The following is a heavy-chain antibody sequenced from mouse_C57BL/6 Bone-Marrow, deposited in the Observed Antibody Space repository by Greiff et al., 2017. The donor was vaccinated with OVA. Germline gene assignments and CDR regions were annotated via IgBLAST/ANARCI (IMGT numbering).Heavy chain of an antibody. J-gene: IGHJ4*01. CDR3: ARWGSGDDMDY. CDR2: IHPNSGST. Sequence: QVQLQQPGPELVKPGASVKLSCKASGYTFTSYWMHWVKQRPGQGLEWIGMIHPNSGSTNYNEKFKSKATLTVDKSSSTAYMQLSSLTSEDSAVYYCARWGSGDDMDYWGQGTAVTVSS. CDR1: GYTFTSYW. D-gene: IGHD3-2*02. V-gene: IGHV1-64*01.